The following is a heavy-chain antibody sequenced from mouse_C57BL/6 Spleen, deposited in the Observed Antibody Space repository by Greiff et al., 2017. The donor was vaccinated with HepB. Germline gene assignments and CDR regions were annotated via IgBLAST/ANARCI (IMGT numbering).Heavy chain of an antibody. CDR1: GYTFTDYY. CDR2: INPNNGGT. Sequence: EVQLQQSGPELVKPGASVKISCKASGYTFTDYYMNWVKQSHGKSLEWIGDINPNNGGTSYNQKFKGKATLTVDKSSSTAYMELRSLTSEDSAVYYWARSTQGNYYAMDYWGQGTSVTVSS. CDR3: ARSTQGNYYAMDY. J-gene: IGHJ4*01. V-gene: IGHV1-26*01.